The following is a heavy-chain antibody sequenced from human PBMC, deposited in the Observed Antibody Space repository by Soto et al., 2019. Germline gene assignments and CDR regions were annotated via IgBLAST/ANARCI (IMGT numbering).Heavy chain of an antibody. D-gene: IGHD5-18*01. V-gene: IGHV3-30-3*01. CDR1: GFTFSSYA. J-gene: IGHJ4*02. CDR2: ISYDGSNK. CDR3: ARDRPRGSLDTAPPAGN. Sequence: QVQLVESGGGVVQPGRSLRLSCAASGFTFSSYAMHWVRQAPGKGLEWVAVISYDGSNKYYADSVKGRFTISRDNSXNXXYLQMNSLRAEDTAVYYCARDRPRGSLDTAPPAGNWGQGTLVTVSS.